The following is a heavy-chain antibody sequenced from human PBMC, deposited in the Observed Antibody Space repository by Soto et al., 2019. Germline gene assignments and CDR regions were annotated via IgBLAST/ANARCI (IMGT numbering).Heavy chain of an antibody. D-gene: IGHD6-13*01. CDR1: GFTFSSYE. CDR2: ISSGSSSM. CDR3: ARDLGVGEAGFEY. Sequence: EVQLVESGGGLVQPGGSLRLSCEVSGFTFSSYEMNWVRQAPGKGLEWVSYISSGSSSMYYASSVKGRFTISRDNAKNSLYLQMTSLRAEDTAVYYCARDLGVGEAGFEYWGQGTLVTVSS. J-gene: IGHJ4*02. V-gene: IGHV3-48*03.